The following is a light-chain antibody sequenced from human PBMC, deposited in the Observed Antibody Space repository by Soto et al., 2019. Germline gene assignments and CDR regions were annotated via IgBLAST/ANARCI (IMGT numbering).Light chain of an antibody. J-gene: IGLJ1*01. V-gene: IGLV2-14*01. CDR2: DVS. CDR3: SSYTSSSSYV. Sequence: QSALTQPASVSWSPGQSITISCTGTSSDVGGYNYVCWYQQHPGKAPKLVISDVSNRPSGVSDRFSGSKSGNTASLSISGLQAEDEADYSCSSYTSSSSYVFGTGTKVTVL. CDR1: SSDVGGYNY.